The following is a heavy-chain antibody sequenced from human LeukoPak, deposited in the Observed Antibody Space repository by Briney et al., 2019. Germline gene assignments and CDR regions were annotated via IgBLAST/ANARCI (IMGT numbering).Heavy chain of an antibody. CDR2: IYPGDSDT. V-gene: IGHV5-51*01. D-gene: IGHD3-9*01. J-gene: IGHJ6*03. CDR1: GYSFTSYW. CDR3: ARLVSYYDILTGYYNRAPYYYYYYYMDV. Sequence: GESLKISCXGSGYSFTSYWIGWVRQMTGKGLEWMGIIYPGDSDTRYSPSFQGQVTISADKSISTAYLQWSSLKASDTAMYYCARLVSYYDILTGYYNRAPYYYYYYYMDVWGEGTTVTVSS.